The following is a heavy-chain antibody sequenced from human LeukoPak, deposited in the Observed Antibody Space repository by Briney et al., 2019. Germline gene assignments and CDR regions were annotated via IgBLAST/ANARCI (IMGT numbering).Heavy chain of an antibody. CDR2: IYYSGST. J-gene: IGHJ6*03. V-gene: IGHV4-39*07. CDR3: ARARVEYYMDV. D-gene: IGHD5-24*01. Sequence: TSETLSLTCTVSGGSISSSSYYWGWIRQPPGKGLEWIGSIYYSGSTYYNPSLKSRVTISVDTSKNQFSLKLSSVTAADTAVYYCARARVEYYMDVWGKGTTVTVSS. CDR1: GGSISSSSYY.